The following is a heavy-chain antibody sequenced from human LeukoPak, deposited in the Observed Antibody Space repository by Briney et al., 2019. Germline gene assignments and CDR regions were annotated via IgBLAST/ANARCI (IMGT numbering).Heavy chain of an antibody. CDR2: IYYSGST. Sequence: SETLSLTCTVSGGSISSGSYYWSWIRQPAGKGLEWIGSIYYSGSTYYNPSLKSRVTISVDTSKNQFSLKLSSVTAADTAVYYCAIPRGDGYNSYYFDYWGQGTLVTVSS. V-gene: IGHV4-39*07. D-gene: IGHD5-24*01. CDR1: GGSISSGSYY. CDR3: AIPRGDGYNSYYFDY. J-gene: IGHJ4*02.